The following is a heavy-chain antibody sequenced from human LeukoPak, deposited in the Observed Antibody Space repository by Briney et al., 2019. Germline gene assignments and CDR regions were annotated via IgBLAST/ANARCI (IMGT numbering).Heavy chain of an antibody. D-gene: IGHD5-18*01. V-gene: IGHV4-39*02. CDR2: MYYSGST. CDR3: ARDPGYSYGVDAFDI. J-gene: IGHJ3*02. Sequence: PSETLSLTCTVSGGSISSSSYYWGWIRQPPGKGLEWIGSMYYSGSTYYNPSLKSRVTISVDTSKNQFSLKLSSVTAADTAVYYCARDPGYSYGVDAFDIWGQGTMVTVSS. CDR1: GGSISSSSYY.